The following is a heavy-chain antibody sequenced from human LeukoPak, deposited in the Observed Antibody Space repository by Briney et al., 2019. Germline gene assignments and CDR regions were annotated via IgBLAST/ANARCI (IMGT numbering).Heavy chain of an antibody. D-gene: IGHD3-22*01. CDR1: GGSTSSGDYY. CDR3: AREGPRNYDSSGYYYLFDY. V-gene: IGHV4-30-4*01. Sequence: SQTLCLTCTVSGGSTSSGDYYWSWIRQPPGKGLEWIGYIYYSGSTYYNPSLKSRVTISVVTSKNQFSLKLSSVTAADTAVYYCAREGPRNYDSSGYYYLFDYWGQGTLVTVSS. CDR2: IYYSGST. J-gene: IGHJ4*02.